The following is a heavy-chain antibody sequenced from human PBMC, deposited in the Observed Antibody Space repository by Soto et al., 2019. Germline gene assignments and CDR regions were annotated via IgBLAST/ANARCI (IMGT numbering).Heavy chain of an antibody. CDR1: GYTFTSYA. CDR3: ARDRYCSSTSCYGDAFDC. V-gene: IGHV1-3*01. CDR2: INAGNGNT. J-gene: IGHJ4*02. D-gene: IGHD2-2*01. Sequence: QVQLVQSGAEVKKPGASVKVSCKASGYTFTSYAMHWVRQAPGQRLEWMGWINAGNGNTKYSQKFQGRVTITRDTSASTAYMELSSLRSEDTAVYYCARDRYCSSTSCYGDAFDCWGQGTLVTVSS.